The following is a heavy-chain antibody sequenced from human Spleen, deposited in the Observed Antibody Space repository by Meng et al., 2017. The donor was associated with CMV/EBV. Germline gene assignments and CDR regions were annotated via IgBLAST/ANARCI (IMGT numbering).Heavy chain of an antibody. CDR1: GFTFSSYG. D-gene: IGHD6-19*01. V-gene: IGHV3-30*02. CDR3: ARDESVAGQGPYFDS. Sequence: LSLTCAASGFTFSSYGMHWVRQAPGKGLEWVAFIRYDGSNKYYEDSVKGRFTISRDNSKNTLFLQMNSLRAEDTAVYYCARDESVAGQGPYFDSWGQGTLVTVSS. J-gene: IGHJ4*02. CDR2: IRYDGSNK.